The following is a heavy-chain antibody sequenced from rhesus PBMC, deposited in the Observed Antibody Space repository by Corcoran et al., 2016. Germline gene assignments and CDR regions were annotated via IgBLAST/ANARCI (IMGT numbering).Heavy chain of an antibody. CDR3: TRDMPPRDS. CDR2: ISGSGGST. Sequence: QVQLQESGPGLVQPSDTLSLICPVSRGPIRSYAGRLTPQPPGKGLEWIGRISGSGGSTDYNPSLTSRVTISTDTSKNQFSLKLSAVTAADTAAYYCTRDMPPRDSWGQGVLVTVSS. V-gene: IGHV4-173*01. J-gene: IGHJ4*01. CDR1: RGPIRSYA. D-gene: IGHD2-2*01.